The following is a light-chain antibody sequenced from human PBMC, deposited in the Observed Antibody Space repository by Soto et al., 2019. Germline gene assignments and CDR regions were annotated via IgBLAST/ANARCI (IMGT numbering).Light chain of an antibody. J-gene: IGKJ1*01. CDR3: QQYDKYSGWT. Sequence: DIQMTQSPSTLSASVGDRVTITCRASQSISSWLAWYQQKPGKAPKLLIYKASSLESDVPSRFSGSGSGTEFTLTISSLQPDDFATYYCQQYDKYSGWTFGQGTKVEIK. CDR1: QSISSW. CDR2: KAS. V-gene: IGKV1-5*03.